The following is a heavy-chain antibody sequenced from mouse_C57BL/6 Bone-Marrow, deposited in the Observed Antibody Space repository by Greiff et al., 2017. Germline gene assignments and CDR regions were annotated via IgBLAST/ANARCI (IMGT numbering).Heavy chain of an antibody. CDR2: IDPGSGDT. CDR3: ASVGDNYFDF. Sequence: VQLQQSGAELVRPGASVKLSCTASGFNIKDDYIHWVKQRPEQGLEWIGWIDPGSGDTKYTSKFQGKATITSDTSSNTAYLQLSSLTSEDTAVYYCASVGDNYFDFWGRGTPLTLAS. V-gene: IGHV14-4*01. CDR1: GFNIKDDY. J-gene: IGHJ2*01. D-gene: IGHD2-13*01.